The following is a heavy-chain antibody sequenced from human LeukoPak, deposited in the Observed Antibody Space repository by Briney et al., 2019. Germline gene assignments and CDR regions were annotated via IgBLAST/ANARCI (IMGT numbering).Heavy chain of an antibody. CDR1: GYTFSDYY. CDR2: INPNTGGT. CDR3: ARRYDFWSGYPTAFDY. D-gene: IGHD3-3*01. V-gene: IGHV1-2*02. Sequence: ASVKVSCKASGYTFSDYYMHWVRQAPGQGLEWMGFINPNTGGTSYAQKFQARVTMTRDTSISTAYMELSGLRSDDTAVYYCARRYDFWSGYPTAFDYWGQGTLVTVSS. J-gene: IGHJ4*02.